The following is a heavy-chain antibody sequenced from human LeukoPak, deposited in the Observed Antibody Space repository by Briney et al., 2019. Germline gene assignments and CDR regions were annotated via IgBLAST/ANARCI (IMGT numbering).Heavy chain of an antibody. J-gene: IGHJ4*02. D-gene: IGHD5-18*01. CDR3: ARGRSYGV. V-gene: IGHV4-34*01. CDR2: ISHSGST. CDR1: GGSFSGYY. Sequence: PSETLSLTCAVYGGSFSGYYWSWIRQPPGKGLEWIGEISHSGSTNYNPPLKSRVTISVDTSKNQFSLKLSSVTAADTAVYYCARGRSYGVWGQGTLVTVSS.